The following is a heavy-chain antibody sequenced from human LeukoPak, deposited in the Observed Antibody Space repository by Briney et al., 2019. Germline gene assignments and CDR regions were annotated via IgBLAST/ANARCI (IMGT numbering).Heavy chain of an antibody. Sequence: GASVKLSCTASGYTFTSYAMNWVRQAPGQGLEWMGWINSNSGNQTCAEGFTGRFVFSWDTSDSTAYLQMSSLKAEDTAVYYCAREPTAVDSTFFSLDYWGQGTLVTVSS. D-gene: IGHD5-12*01. CDR3: AREPTAVDSTFFSLDY. J-gene: IGHJ4*02. CDR1: GYTFTSYA. CDR2: INSNSGNQ. V-gene: IGHV7-4-1*02.